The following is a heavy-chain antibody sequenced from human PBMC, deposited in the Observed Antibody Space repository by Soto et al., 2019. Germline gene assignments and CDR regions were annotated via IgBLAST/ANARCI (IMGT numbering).Heavy chain of an antibody. CDR3: ARALYYYDNSGLAY. D-gene: IGHD3-22*01. CDR2: INIYSGDA. CDR1: GYTFTSYG. V-gene: IGHV1-18*01. Sequence: QVRLEQSGPEVKKTGASVKVSCKASGYTFTSYGISWVRQAPGQGLEWMGWINIYSGDANYAQSFQDRVTMTRDTSTNTVYMEMRSLRSDDTAVYYCARALYYYDNSGLAYWGKGTLVTVSS. J-gene: IGHJ4*02.